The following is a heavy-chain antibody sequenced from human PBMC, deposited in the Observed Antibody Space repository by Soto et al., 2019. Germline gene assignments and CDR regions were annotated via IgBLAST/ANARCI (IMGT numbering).Heavy chain of an antibody. J-gene: IGHJ4*02. CDR2: IKDGGYT. CDR1: GGSLSGYY. D-gene: IGHD5-12*01. V-gene: IGHV4-34*01. Sequence: QVQLQQWGAGLLKPSETLSLNCGVNGGSLSGYYWSWIRQPPGKGLEWIGEIKDGGYTNYSPSLTRRATISSDRSNNQFSLRLNSVTAADTGVYYCARGQEGVVATHWDQGALVTVSS. CDR3: ARGQEGVVATH.